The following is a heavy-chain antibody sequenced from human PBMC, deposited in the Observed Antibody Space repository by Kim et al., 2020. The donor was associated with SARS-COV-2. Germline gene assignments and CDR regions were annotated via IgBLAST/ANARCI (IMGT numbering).Heavy chain of an antibody. J-gene: IGHJ4*02. CDR3: AREWGPYSSSWYYY. D-gene: IGHD6-13*01. CDR2: ISSSSSYI. CDR1: GFTFSSYS. Sequence: GGSLRLSCAASGFTFSSYSMNWVRQAPGKGLEWVSSISSSSSYIYYADSVKGRFTISRDNAKNSLYLQMNSLRAEDTAVYYCAREWGPYSSSWYYYWGQGTLVTVSS. V-gene: IGHV3-21*01.